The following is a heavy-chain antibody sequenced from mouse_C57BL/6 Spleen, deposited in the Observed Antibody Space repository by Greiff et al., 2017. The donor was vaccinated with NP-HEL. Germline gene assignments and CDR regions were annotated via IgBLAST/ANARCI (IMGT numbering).Heavy chain of an antibody. CDR2: ISSGSSTI. D-gene: IGHD1-1*01. V-gene: IGHV5-17*01. CDR3: ARWGRDYWYFDV. CDR1: GFTFSDYG. Sequence: EVKLMESGGGLVKPGGSLKLSCAASGFTFSDYGMHWVRQAPEKGLEWVAYISSGSSTIYYADTVKGRFTISRDNAKNTLFLQMTSLRSEDTAMYYCARWGRDYWYFDVWGTGTTVTVSS. J-gene: IGHJ1*03.